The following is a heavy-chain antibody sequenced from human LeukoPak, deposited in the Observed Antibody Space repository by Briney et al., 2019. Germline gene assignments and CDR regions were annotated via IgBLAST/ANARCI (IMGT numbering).Heavy chain of an antibody. Sequence: GALRLSCAASGFTFSSYEMNWVRQAPGKGLEWVSFISSSGTTICYADSVKGRFTISRDNAKNSLYLQMNSLRAEDTAVYFCARPTPRWFEELTPTIDYWGQGTLVTVSS. D-gene: IGHD3-10*01. J-gene: IGHJ4*02. CDR3: ARPTPRWFEELTPTIDY. CDR2: ISSSGTTI. V-gene: IGHV3-48*03. CDR1: GFTFSSYE.